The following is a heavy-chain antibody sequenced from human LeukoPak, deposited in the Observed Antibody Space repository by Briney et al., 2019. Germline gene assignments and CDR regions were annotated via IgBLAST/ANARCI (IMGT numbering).Heavy chain of an antibody. J-gene: IGHJ4*02. CDR3: ATDIQLLESYFDY. Sequence: EASVKVSCKVSGYTLTELSMHWLRQAPGKGLEWMGGFDPEDGETIYAQKFQGRVTMTEDTSTDTAYMELSSLRSEDTAVYYCATDIQLLESYFDYWGQGTLVTVSS. D-gene: IGHD5-18*01. CDR1: GYTLTELS. V-gene: IGHV1-24*01. CDR2: FDPEDGET.